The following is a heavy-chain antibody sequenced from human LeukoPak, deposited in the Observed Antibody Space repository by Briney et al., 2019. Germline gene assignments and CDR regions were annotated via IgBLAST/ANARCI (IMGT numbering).Heavy chain of an antibody. CDR3: ARARGAAAALEVDY. CDR2: IKQDGSEK. Sequence: PGGSLRLSCAASGFTFSSYWMTWVRQAPGKGMEWVANIKQDGSEKYCVDSVKGPFTISRDNAKNSLYLQMNSLRAEDTAVYYCARARGAAAALEVDYWGQGTLVTVSS. V-gene: IGHV3-7*03. CDR1: GFTFSSYW. J-gene: IGHJ4*02. D-gene: IGHD6-13*01.